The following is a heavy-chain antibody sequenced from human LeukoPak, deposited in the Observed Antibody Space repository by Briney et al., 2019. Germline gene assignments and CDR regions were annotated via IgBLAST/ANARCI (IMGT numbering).Heavy chain of an antibody. D-gene: IGHD3-22*01. CDR2: IYYSGRT. CDR3: ARRRYYDGSGYLE. V-gene: IGHV4-39*01. J-gene: IGHJ1*01. Sequence: SGTLSLTCSVSGDSVSRSDSYWDWTRQPPGKGLEWIGTIYYSGRTYYSPSLKSRVTMSVDPSNNQFSLNLRSVTAADTAVYYCARRRYYDGSGYLEWGQGTLLSVSS. CDR1: GDSVSRSDSY.